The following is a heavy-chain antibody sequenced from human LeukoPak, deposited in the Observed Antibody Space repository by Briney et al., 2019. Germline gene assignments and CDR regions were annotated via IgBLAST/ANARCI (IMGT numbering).Heavy chain of an antibody. CDR3: ASGIAAHIDY. CDR2: IYYSGST. CDR1: GGSISSGGYY. Sequence: SQALSLTRTVPGGSISSGGYYWSWVRQHPGRGMEWIGYIYYSGSTYYNPSLKSRVTISVDTSKNQFSLKLSSVTAADTAVYYCASGIAAHIDYWGQGTLVTVSS. J-gene: IGHJ4*02. V-gene: IGHV4-31*03. D-gene: IGHD6-13*01.